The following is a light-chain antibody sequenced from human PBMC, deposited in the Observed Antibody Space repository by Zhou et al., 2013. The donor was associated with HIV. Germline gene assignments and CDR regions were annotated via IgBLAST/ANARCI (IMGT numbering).Light chain of an antibody. CDR2: AAS. CDR3: QQYNNWPPFT. Sequence: EVLMTQSPVTLSVSPGGRATLSCRASQNIVSNLAWYQHKPGQAPRLLIYAASTRATGIPARFSGSGSGTEFTLTISGLQSEDFAVYYCQQYNNWPPFTFGPGTKVDIK. CDR1: QNIVSN. V-gene: IGKV3-15*01. J-gene: IGKJ3*01.